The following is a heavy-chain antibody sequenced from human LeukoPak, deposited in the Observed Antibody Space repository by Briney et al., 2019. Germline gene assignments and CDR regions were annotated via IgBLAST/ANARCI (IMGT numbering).Heavy chain of an antibody. J-gene: IGHJ6*02. V-gene: IGHV4-4*02. CDR1: GGSISSSNW. CDR2: IYHSGST. Sequence: SETLSLTCAVSGGSISSSNWWSWVRQPPGKGLEWIGEIYHSGSTNYNPSLKSRVTISVDKSKNQFSLKLSSVTAADTAVYYCARDTTYYYDSNGENYYYGMDVWGQGTTVTVSS. D-gene: IGHD3-22*01. CDR3: ARDTTYYYDSNGENYYYGMDV.